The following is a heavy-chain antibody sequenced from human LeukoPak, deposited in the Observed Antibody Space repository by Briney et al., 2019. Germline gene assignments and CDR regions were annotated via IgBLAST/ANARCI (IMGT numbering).Heavy chain of an antibody. CDR2: ISYDGSNK. CDR3: ARDLNYYDSSGYYTYYYYGMDV. J-gene: IGHJ6*02. Sequence: PGGSLRLSCAASGFTFSSYGMHWVRQAPGKGLEWVAVISYDGSNKYYADSVKGRFTISRDNSKNTLYLQMNSLRAEDTAVYYCARDLNYYDSSGYYTYYYYGMDVWGQGTTVTVSS. CDR1: GFTFSSYG. D-gene: IGHD3-22*01. V-gene: IGHV3-30*03.